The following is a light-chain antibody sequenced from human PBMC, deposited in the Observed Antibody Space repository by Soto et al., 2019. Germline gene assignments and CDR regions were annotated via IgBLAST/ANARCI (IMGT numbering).Light chain of an antibody. Sequence: EVVLTQSPGTLSLSPGARATLSCRASQSVRTSDVTWYQHQPGQAPRLLIYGAFNRATDIPDRFSGSGSGTDFTLTISRLEAEEFAVYYCQHCGNSRYTFGQGTRLEIK. CDR2: GAF. V-gene: IGKV3-20*01. CDR1: QSVRTSD. CDR3: QHCGNSRYT. J-gene: IGKJ2*01.